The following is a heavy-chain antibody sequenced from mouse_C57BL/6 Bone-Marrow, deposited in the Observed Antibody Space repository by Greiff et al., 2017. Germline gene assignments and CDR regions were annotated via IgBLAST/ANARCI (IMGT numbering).Heavy chain of an antibody. CDR3: ARQGYYGSSFPFAY. CDR1: GFTFSDYG. D-gene: IGHD1-1*01. CDR2: ISNLAYSI. V-gene: IGHV5-15*01. Sequence: EVMLVESGGGLVQPGGSLKLSCAASGFTFSDYGMAWVRQAPRKGPEWVAFISNLAYSIYYADTVTGRFTISRENAKNTLYLEMSSLRSEDTAMYYCARQGYYGSSFPFAYWGQGTLVTVSA. J-gene: IGHJ3*01.